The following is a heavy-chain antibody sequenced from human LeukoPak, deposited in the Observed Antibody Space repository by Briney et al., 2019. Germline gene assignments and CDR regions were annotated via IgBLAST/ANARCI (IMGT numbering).Heavy chain of an antibody. J-gene: IGHJ5*02. CDR1: GFTVSSNY. D-gene: IGHD3-16*01. CDR3: ARDGPGVYYDYVWGSEAWFDP. CDR2: IYSGGRT. V-gene: IGHV3-66*01. Sequence: GGSLRLSCAASGFTVSSNYMSWVRQAPGKGLEWVSVIYSGGRTYYADSVKGRFTISRDNSKNTLYLQMNSLRVEDTAVYYCARDGPGVYYDYVWGSEAWFDPWGQGTLVTVSS.